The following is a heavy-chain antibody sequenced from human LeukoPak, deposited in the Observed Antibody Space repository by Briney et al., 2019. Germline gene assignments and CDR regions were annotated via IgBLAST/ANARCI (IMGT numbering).Heavy chain of an antibody. CDR2: IGHDGYFI. CDR3: AKRGVVIRVILVGFHKEANYFDS. D-gene: IGHD3-22*01. V-gene: IGHV3-7*03. CDR1: GLTLGSYW. J-gene: IGHJ4*02. Sequence: GGSLRLSCAASGLTLGSYWMTWVRQSPGKGLEWVAIIGHDGYFIRYGDSVKGRFTISRDNANNALYLQMNSLRAADTAVYFCAKRGVVIRVILVGFHKEANYFDSWGQGALVTVSS.